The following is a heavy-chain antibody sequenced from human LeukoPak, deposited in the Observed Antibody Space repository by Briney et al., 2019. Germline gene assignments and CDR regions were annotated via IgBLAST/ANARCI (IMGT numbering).Heavy chain of an antibody. CDR2: IIPIFGTA. CDR1: GGSFSRNA. V-gene: IGHV1-69*13. CDR3: ARGSPQTDGDFDY. Sequence: ASVKVSCKASGGSFSRNAISWVRQAPGQGLEWMGGIIPIFGTANYAQKFQGRLTISADESTNTAYMELSSLRSEDTAVYYCARGSPQTDGDFDYWGQGTLVTVSS. J-gene: IGHJ4*02. D-gene: IGHD4-17*01.